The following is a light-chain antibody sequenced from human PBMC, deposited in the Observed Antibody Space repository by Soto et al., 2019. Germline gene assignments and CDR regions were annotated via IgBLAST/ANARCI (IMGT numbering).Light chain of an antibody. V-gene: IGKV3-20*01. CDR1: QNIRSN. Sequence: EIVLTQSPGTLSLSPGERATLSCRASQNIRSNVAWYQQRPGQAPRLLIYGASNRATGIPERFSGSGSGTDFTLTISRLEPEDFAVYYCQQYGSSPPWTFGQGTKVDIK. CDR3: QQYGSSPPWT. J-gene: IGKJ1*01. CDR2: GAS.